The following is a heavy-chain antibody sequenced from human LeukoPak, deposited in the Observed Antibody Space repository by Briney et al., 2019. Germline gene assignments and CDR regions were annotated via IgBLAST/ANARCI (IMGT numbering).Heavy chain of an antibody. D-gene: IGHD3-10*01. J-gene: IGHJ6*03. V-gene: IGHV4-61*02. Sequence: SETLSLTCTVSGGSISSGSYYWSWIRQPAGEGLEWIGRIYTSGSTNYNPSLKSRVTISVDTSKNQFSLKLSSVTAADTAVYYCARRPYYYGSGSYYYYYMDVWGKGTTVTVSS. CDR3: ARRPYYYGSGSYYYYYMDV. CDR1: GGSISSGSYY. CDR2: IYTSGST.